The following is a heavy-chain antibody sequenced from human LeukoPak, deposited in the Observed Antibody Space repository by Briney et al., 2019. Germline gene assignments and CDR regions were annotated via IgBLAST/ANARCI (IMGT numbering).Heavy chain of an antibody. J-gene: IGHJ4*02. CDR1: GGSISSGDYL. Sequence: SETLSLTCAVFGGSISSGDYLWRWLRQPPGKGLEGIGYIFHTGHTPYNPSLKSRVTISVDMSKNQLSLKLSSVTAADTAVYYCARGFYGSGSQFDYGGQGPLVTVSA. CDR3: ARGFYGSGSQFDY. V-gene: IGHV4-30-2*01. CDR2: IFHTGHT. D-gene: IGHD3-10*01.